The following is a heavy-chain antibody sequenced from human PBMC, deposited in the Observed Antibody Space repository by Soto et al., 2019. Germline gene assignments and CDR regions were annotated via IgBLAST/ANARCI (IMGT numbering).Heavy chain of an antibody. CDR2: IIPIFGTA. CDR3: ARNYDSSGYYPFVD. D-gene: IGHD3-22*01. V-gene: IGHV1-69*12. Sequence: QVQLVQSGAEVKKPGSSVKVSCKASGGTFSSYAISWVRQAPGQGLEWMGGIIPIFGTANYAQKFQGRVTXXAXEXMRTAYMELSSLRSEDTAVYYCARNYDSSGYYPFVDWGQGTLVTVSS. J-gene: IGHJ4*02. CDR1: GGTFSSYA.